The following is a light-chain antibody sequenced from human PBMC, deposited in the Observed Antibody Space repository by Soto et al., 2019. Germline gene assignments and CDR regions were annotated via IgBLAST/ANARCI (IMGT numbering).Light chain of an antibody. V-gene: IGKV3-15*01. J-gene: IGKJ5*01. Sequence: ELMMTQSPATLSVSPGERATLSCRASQSTSGNIAWYQQKPGQAPRLLIYAASIRASGIPARFSGTGFGREFTLSISSLQSEDSAVYYCQQYNSWTLISFGQGTRLEIK. CDR1: QSTSGN. CDR3: QQYNSWTLIS. CDR2: AAS.